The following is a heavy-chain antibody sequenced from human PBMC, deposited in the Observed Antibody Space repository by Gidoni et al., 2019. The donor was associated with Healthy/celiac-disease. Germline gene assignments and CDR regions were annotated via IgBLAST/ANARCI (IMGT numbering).Heavy chain of an antibody. CDR2: MNPNSGNT. CDR3: ARKVAAGIYYYYYGMDV. V-gene: IGHV1-8*01. J-gene: IGHJ6*02. Sequence: QVQLVQSGAEVKKPGASVKVSCKASGYTFTSYDINWVRQATGQGLEWMGWMNPNSGNTGYAQKFQGRVTMTRNTSISTAYMELSSLRSEDTAVYYCARKVAAGIYYYYYGMDVWGQGTTVTVSS. CDR1: GYTFTSYD. D-gene: IGHD6-13*01.